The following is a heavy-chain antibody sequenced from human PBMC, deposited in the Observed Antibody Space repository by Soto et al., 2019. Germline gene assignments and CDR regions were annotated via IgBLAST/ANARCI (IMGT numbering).Heavy chain of an antibody. V-gene: IGHV1-69*13. J-gene: IGHJ3*02. CDR2: IIPIFGTA. D-gene: IGHD2-21*02. CDR3: ANGYGGNSVRRAFDI. CDR1: GGTFSSYA. Sequence: SVKVSCKASGGTFSSYAISCVLQAPVQWLEWMGGIIPIFGTANYAQKFQGRVTITADESTSTAYMELSSLRSEDTAVYYCANGYGGNSVRRAFDIWGQGTMVTVAS.